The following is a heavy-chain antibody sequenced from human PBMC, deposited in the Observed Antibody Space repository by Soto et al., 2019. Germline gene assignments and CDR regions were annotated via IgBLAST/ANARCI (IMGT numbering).Heavy chain of an antibody. J-gene: IGHJ5*02. CDR1: GASLSNGSYY. Sequence: PSETLSLTCTVSGASLSNGSYYWSWLRQPPGKGLEWLAYLYSGGSINYNPSLKSRVSIFMDTSENQFSLKLTSVTSADTAVYYCARWSRFCTGGRCFHWLDPWGQGTLVTVYS. CDR2: LYSGGSI. V-gene: IGHV4-61*01. D-gene: IGHD2-8*02. CDR3: ARWSRFCTGGRCFHWLDP.